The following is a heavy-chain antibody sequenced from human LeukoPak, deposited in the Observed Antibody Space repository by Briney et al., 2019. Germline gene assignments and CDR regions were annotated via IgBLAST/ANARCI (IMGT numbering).Heavy chain of an antibody. CDR2: INHSGST. Sequence: SETLSLTCAAYGESFSGYYWSWIRQPPGKGLEWIGEINHSGSTNYNPSLKSRVTISVDTSKNQFSLKLSSVTAADTAVYYCARDRIVATTYYYYYGMDVWGKGTTVTVSS. CDR3: ARDRIVATTYYYYYGMDV. V-gene: IGHV4-34*01. CDR1: GESFSGYY. J-gene: IGHJ6*04. D-gene: IGHD5-12*01.